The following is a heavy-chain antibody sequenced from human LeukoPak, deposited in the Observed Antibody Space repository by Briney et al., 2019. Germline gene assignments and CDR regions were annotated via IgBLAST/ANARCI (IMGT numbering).Heavy chain of an antibody. CDR2: ITSSGGYT. D-gene: IGHD1-1*01. Sequence: GGSLRLSCAASGFPFSDYYMTWMRQAPGKGLECISYITSSGGYTSYADSVKGRFTISRDNAKNSLYLRMSSLRAEDTAVYYCARLRSGRDDYWGQGTLVTVSS. V-gene: IGHV3-11*06. CDR3: ARLRSGRDDY. CDR1: GFPFSDYY. J-gene: IGHJ4*02.